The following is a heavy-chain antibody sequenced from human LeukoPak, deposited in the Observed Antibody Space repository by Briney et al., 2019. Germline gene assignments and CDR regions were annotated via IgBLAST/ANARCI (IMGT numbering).Heavy chain of an antibody. J-gene: IGHJ4*02. CDR3: AGQEVTTYYFDY. Sequence: SETLSLTCTVSGGSVSSGSYYWSWIRQPPGKGLEWIGYIYYSGSTNYNPSLKSRVTISVDTSKNQFSLKLSSVTAADTAVYYCAGQEVTTYYFDYWGQGTLVTVSS. V-gene: IGHV4-61*01. D-gene: IGHD4-17*01. CDR2: IYYSGST. CDR1: GGSVSSGSYY.